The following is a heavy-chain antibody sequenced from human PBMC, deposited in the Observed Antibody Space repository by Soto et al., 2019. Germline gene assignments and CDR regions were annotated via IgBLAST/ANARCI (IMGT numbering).Heavy chain of an antibody. CDR2: IKQDGSEK. J-gene: IGHJ4*02. Sequence: EVQVVESGGGLVQPGGSLRLSCAASGFRFSSYWMSWVRQAPGKGLEWVANIKQDGSEKYYVDSVKGRFTISRDNAKNSLYLQMNSLRAEDTAVYYCARGVTHRYSSSWQMDYFDYWGQGTLVTVSS. D-gene: IGHD6-13*01. V-gene: IGHV3-7*03. CDR3: ARGVTHRYSSSWQMDYFDY. CDR1: GFRFSSYW.